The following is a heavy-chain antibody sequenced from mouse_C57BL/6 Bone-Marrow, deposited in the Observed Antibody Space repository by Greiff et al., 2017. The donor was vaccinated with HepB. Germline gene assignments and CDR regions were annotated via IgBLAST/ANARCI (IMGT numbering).Heavy chain of an antibody. CDR3: ARAGTVVAPKGY. Sequence: QVQLQPGAELVKPGASVKLSCKASGYTFTSYWMQWVKQRPGQGLEWIGEIDPSDSYTNCNQKFKGKATLTVDTSSSTAYMQLSSLTSEDSAVYYCARAGTVVAPKGYWGQGTTLTVSS. D-gene: IGHD1-1*01. CDR2: IDPSDSYT. CDR1: GYTFTSYW. J-gene: IGHJ2*01. V-gene: IGHV1-50*01.